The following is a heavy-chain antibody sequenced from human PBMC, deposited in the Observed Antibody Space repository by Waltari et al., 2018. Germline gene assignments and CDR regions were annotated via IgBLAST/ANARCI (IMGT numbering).Heavy chain of an antibody. CDR2: INPNSGGT. CDR3: AREKASFNYYDSRVEPYWYFDL. V-gene: IGHV1-2*06. CDR1: GYTFTGYY. Sequence: QVQLVQSGAEVKKPGASVKVSCKASGYTFTGYYMPWVRQAPGQGLEWMGRINPNSGGTNYAQKFQGRVTMTRDTSISTAYMELSRLRSDDTAVYYCAREKASFNYYDSRVEPYWYFDLWGRGTLVTVSS. D-gene: IGHD3-22*01. J-gene: IGHJ2*01.